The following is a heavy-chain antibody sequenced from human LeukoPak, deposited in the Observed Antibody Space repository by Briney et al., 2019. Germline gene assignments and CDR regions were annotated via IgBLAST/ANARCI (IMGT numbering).Heavy chain of an antibody. CDR3: ARRRTTGTTGYFDS. Sequence: SETLSLTCTISRGSISTYYWSWIRKPPGKGLEWIGYISTSWSTNYNPSLKSRVTISVDTSQNQFSLNLSSVTAADTAVYYCARRRTTGTTGYFDSWGQGTLVTVSS. D-gene: IGHD1-1*01. V-gene: IGHV4-4*09. J-gene: IGHJ4*02. CDR1: RGSISTYY. CDR2: ISTSWST.